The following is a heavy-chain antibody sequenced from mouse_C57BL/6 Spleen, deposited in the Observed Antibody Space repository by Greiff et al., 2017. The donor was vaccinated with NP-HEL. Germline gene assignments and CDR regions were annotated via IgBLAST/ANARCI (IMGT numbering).Heavy chain of an antibody. J-gene: IGHJ4*01. CDR2: INPNNGGT. CDR3: ARVGGRSGYDAMGY. CDR1: GYTFTDYY. Sequence: EVQLQQSGPELVKPGASVKISCKASGYTFTDYYMNWVKQSHGKSLEWIGDINPNNGGTSYNQKFKGKATLTVDKSSSTAYMELRSLTSEDSAVYYCARVGGRSGYDAMGYWGQGTSVTVSS. D-gene: IGHD3-2*02. V-gene: IGHV1-26*01.